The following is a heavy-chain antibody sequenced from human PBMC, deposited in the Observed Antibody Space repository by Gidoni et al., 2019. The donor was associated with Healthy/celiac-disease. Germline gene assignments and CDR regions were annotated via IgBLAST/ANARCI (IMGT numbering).Heavy chain of an antibody. Sequence: EVQLLESGGGLVQPGGSLRLACAASGFPFRSDAMSWVRQAPGKGLEWVSAISGSGCSTYYADPVKGRFTISRDNSKNTLYLQMNSLRAEDTAVYYCAKDQDENYPVLQSVVYWGQGTLVTVSS. V-gene: IGHV3-23*01. CDR2: ISGSGCST. CDR3: AKDQDENYPVLQSVVY. J-gene: IGHJ4*02. CDR1: GFPFRSDA. D-gene: IGHD2-15*01.